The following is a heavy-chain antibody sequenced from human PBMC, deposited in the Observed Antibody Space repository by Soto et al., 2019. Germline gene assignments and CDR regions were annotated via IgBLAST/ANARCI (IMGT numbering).Heavy chain of an antibody. Sequence: QVQLVQSGAEVKKPGASVKVSCKASGYTFTSYYMHWVRQAPGQGLEWMGIINPSGGSTSYAQKFQGRVTMTRDTSTSTVYMELSSLRSEDTAVYYCARAIFIPAIVGATMGYWGQGTLVTVSS. CDR1: GYTFTSYY. D-gene: IGHD1-26*01. CDR3: ARAIFIPAIVGATMGY. V-gene: IGHV1-46*01. CDR2: INPSGGST. J-gene: IGHJ4*02.